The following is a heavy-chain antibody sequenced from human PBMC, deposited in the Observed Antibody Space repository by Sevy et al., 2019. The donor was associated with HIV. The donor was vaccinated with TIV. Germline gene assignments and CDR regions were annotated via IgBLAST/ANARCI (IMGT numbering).Heavy chain of an antibody. Sequence: ASVKVSCKVFGYSLSKLSMHWVRQAPGKGLEWMGSFDLGNGEITYAQTLRGRATMTEDTSTDTAYMELSSLTSEDTATYYCATVGLGYYSGSSYYQGDWFDPWGQGTLVTVSS. CDR3: ATVGLGYYSGSSYYQGDWFDP. CDR1: GYSLSKLS. CDR2: FDLGNGEI. V-gene: IGHV1-24*01. D-gene: IGHD2-15*01. J-gene: IGHJ5*02.